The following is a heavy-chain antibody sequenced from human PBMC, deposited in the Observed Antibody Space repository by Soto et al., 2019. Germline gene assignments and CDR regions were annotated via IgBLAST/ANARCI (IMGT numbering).Heavy chain of an antibody. Sequence: PSETLYLTCVVSGCSLSGATYSWNWIRQPPGKGLEWIGYIFPSGTTYYNPSLKSRVTISIDVSKNQFSLSLRSLTAADTAVYYCARSREFDYWSQGTLVTVSS. CDR1: GCSLSGATYS. CDR3: ARSREFDY. CDR2: IFPSGTT. J-gene: IGHJ4*02. V-gene: IGHV4-30-2*01.